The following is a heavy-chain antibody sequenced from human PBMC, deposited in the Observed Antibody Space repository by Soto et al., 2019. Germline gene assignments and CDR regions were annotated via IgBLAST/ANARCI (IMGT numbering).Heavy chain of an antibody. D-gene: IGHD3-3*01. V-gene: IGHV3-7*01. CDR1: GFTFSSYW. CDR2: IKEDGSEK. Sequence: EVQLVDSGGGLVQPGGSLRLSCAASGFTFSSYWMSWVRQAPGKGLEWVANIKEDGSEKYYVDSVKGRFTISRDNAKNSLYLQMNSLRAEDTAVYYGVRDQDDSSDAFDIWGQGTMVTVSS. J-gene: IGHJ3*02. CDR3: VRDQDDSSDAFDI.